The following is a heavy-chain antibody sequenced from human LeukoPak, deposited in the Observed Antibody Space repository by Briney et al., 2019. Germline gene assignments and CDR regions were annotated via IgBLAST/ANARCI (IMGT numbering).Heavy chain of an antibody. V-gene: IGHV3-30*03. CDR3: ARELPYYYDSSGYFDY. J-gene: IGHJ4*02. Sequence: GGSLRLSCAASGFTFSTYGMHWVRQAPDKGLEWVAVISYDGSNKYYADSVKGRFTISRDNSKNTLYLQMNGLRAEDTAVYYCARELPYYYDSSGYFDYWGQGTLVTVSS. D-gene: IGHD3-22*01. CDR1: GFTFSTYG. CDR2: ISYDGSNK.